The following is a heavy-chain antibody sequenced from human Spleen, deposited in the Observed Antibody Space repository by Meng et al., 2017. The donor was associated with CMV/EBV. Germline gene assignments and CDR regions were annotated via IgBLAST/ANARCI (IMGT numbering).Heavy chain of an antibody. CDR2: ISGSGGST. CDR1: GFNFSSYA. D-gene: IGHD2-2*01. CDR3: AKDRIVVVPAAADY. J-gene: IGHJ4*02. V-gene: IGHV3-23*01. Sequence: SGFNFSSYAMSWVRQAPGKGMEWVAAISGSGGSTDYADSVKGRFTISRDNSKNTLYLQMNSLRAEDTAVYYCAKDRIVVVPAAADYWGQGTLVTVSS.